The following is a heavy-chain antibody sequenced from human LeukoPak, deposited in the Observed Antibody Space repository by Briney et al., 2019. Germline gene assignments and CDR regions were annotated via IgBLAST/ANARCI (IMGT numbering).Heavy chain of an antibody. Sequence: GSLRLSCAASGFSFSSFSMNWVRQPPGKGLEWIGEINHSGSTNYNPSLKSRVTISVDTSKNQFSLKLSSVTAADTAVYYCAVLSRMIAENGWFDPWGQGTLVTVSS. CDR1: GFSFSSFS. V-gene: IGHV4-34*01. CDR2: INHSGST. J-gene: IGHJ5*02. CDR3: AVLSRMIAENGWFDP. D-gene: IGHD3-22*01.